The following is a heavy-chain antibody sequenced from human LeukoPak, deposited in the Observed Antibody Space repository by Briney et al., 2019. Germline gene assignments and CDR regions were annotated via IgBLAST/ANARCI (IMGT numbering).Heavy chain of an antibody. CDR2: IRYDGSNK. Sequence: PGRSLRLSCAPSGFTFNNYAVHFVRQAPGKGLEWVAFIRYDGSNKYYADSVKGRFTISRDNSKNTLYLQMNSLRAEDTAVYYCAKKASGIAAANYFDYWGQGTLVTVSS. D-gene: IGHD6-13*01. J-gene: IGHJ4*02. V-gene: IGHV3-30*02. CDR1: GFTFNNYA. CDR3: AKKASGIAAANYFDY.